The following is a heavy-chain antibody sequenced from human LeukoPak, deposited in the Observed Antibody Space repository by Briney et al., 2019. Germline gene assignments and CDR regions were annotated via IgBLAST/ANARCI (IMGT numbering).Heavy chain of an antibody. CDR3: ARDAIVNGAFNI. V-gene: IGHV3-48*03. CDR1: GFTFSNYE. J-gene: IGHJ3*02. CDR2: ISSGGGTI. Sequence: GGSLRLSCTASGFTFSNYEMNWVRQAPGKGLEWVSFISSGGGTIYYADSVKGRFTISRDNARNSLYLQMNSLRAEDTAFYYCARDAIVNGAFNIWGQGTMVTVSS. D-gene: IGHD2/OR15-2a*01.